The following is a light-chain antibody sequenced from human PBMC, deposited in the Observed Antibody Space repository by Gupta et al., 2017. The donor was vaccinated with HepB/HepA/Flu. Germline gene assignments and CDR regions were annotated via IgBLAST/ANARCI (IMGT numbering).Light chain of an antibody. CDR2: DVS. J-gene: IGLJ3*02. CDR1: SSDVGGYNY. CDR3: SSYTSSSTLE. V-gene: IGLV2-14*04. Sequence: GPSLPIPCTGPSSDVGGYNYVSWYQQHPGKAPKLMIYDVSNRPSGVSNRFSGSKSGNTASLTISGLQAEDEADYYCSSYTSSSTLEFGGGTKLTVL.